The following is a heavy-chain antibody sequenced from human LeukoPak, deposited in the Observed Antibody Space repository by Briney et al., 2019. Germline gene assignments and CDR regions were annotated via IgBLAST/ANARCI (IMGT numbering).Heavy chain of an antibody. Sequence: PSETLSLTCAVYGGSFSGYYWSWIRQPPGKGLEWIGEINHSGSTNYNTSLKSRVTISVDTSKTQFSLKLSSVTAADTAVYYCARGRGYSYGPGYYYFMDVWGKGTTVTVSS. CDR1: GGSFSGYY. V-gene: IGHV4-34*01. CDR2: INHSGST. CDR3: ARGRGYSYGPGYYYFMDV. D-gene: IGHD5-18*01. J-gene: IGHJ6*03.